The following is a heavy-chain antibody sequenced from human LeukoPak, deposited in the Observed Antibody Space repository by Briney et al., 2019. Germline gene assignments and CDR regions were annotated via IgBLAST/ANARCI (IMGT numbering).Heavy chain of an antibody. CDR3: AYRNNFEY. CDR1: GFSFSGHW. V-gene: IGHV3-7*05. D-gene: IGHD1-26*01. Sequence: PGGSLRLSCAASGFSFSGHWMNWVRQPPGKGLEWVANIKADGSEKYYVDSVKGRFTISRDDAKRTVDLQMDNLRAEDTAIYYCAYRNNFEYWGQGALSPSPQ. CDR2: IKADGSEK. J-gene: IGHJ4*02.